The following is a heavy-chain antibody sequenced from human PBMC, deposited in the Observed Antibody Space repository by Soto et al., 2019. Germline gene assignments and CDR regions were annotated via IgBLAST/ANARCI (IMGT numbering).Heavy chain of an antibody. CDR2: ISYDGGER. J-gene: IGHJ4*02. Sequence: GGSLRLSCGGSGFIFSRYGMHWVRQAPGKGLEWVTGISYDGGERFYADSVKGRFTISRDNSKNRLDLQMGSLRPEDTAVYYCARDLPLYCRGDCNFDFWGQGTLVTVSS. V-gene: IGHV3-30*03. CDR3: ARDLPLYCRGDCNFDF. CDR1: GFIFSRYG. D-gene: IGHD2-21*02.